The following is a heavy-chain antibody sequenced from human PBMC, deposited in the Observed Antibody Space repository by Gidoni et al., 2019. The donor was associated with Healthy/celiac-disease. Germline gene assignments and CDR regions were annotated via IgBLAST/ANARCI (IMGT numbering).Heavy chain of an antibody. CDR2: IYYSGST. Sequence: QVQLQESGPGLVKPSQTLSLTCTVSGGSISSGGYYWSWIRQHPGKGLEWIGYIYYSGSTYYNPSLKSRVTISVDTSKNQFSMKLSSVTAADTAVYYCARNRLGYCSGGSCYYFDYWGQGTLVTVSS. CDR3: ARNRLGYCSGGSCYYFDY. V-gene: IGHV4-31*03. CDR1: GGSISSGGYY. D-gene: IGHD2-15*01. J-gene: IGHJ4*02.